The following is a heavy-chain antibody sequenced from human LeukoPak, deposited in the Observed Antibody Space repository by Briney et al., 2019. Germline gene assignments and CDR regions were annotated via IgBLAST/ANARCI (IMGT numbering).Heavy chain of an antibody. CDR3: TKVRDYDGYFDY. CDR1: GFTFSSYA. J-gene: IGHJ4*02. D-gene: IGHD3-22*01. Sequence: TGGSLRLSCAVSGFTFSSYAMHWVRQAPGKGLEWVANINQDGSEKFYVDSVTGRFTISRDNTKNSLYLQMNSLRAEDTAVYYCTKVRDYDGYFDYWGQGTLVTVSS. CDR2: INQDGSEK. V-gene: IGHV3-7*01.